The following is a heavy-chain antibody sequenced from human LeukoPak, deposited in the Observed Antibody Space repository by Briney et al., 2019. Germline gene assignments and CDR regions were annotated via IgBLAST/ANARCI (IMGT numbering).Heavy chain of an antibody. J-gene: IGHJ4*02. V-gene: IGHV1-8*01. D-gene: IGHD3-10*01. CDR2: MNPNSGNT. CDR3: ARAIPAGIGSGSYFDY. Sequence: ASVEVSCKASGYTFTSHDINWVRQATGQGLEWMGWMNPNSGNTGYAQKFQGRVTMTRNTSISTAYMELSSLRSEDTAVYYCARAIPAGIGSGSYFDYWGQGTLVTVSS. CDR1: GYTFTSHD.